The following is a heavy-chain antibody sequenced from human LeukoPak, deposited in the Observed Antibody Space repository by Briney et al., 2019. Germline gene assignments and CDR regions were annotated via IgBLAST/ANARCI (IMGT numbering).Heavy chain of an antibody. CDR3: ARVTYYYYMDV. V-gene: IGHV4-4*07. J-gene: IGHJ6*03. CDR1: GGSISSYY. CDR2: IYTSGST. Sequence: SETLSLTCIVSGGSISSYYWSWIRQPAGKGLEWIGRIYTSGSTDYNPSLKSRVTMSVDMSTNQFSLKLSSVTAANTAVYYCARVTYYYYMDVWGKGTTVTVPS.